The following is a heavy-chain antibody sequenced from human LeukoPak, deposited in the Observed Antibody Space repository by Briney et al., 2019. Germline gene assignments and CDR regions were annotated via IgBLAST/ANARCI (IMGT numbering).Heavy chain of an antibody. CDR2: IKSKNDVGTR. Sequence: KAGRCLRLSSAAPVFTSTNACMRSPRQAPRQPRACAGRIKSKNDVGTREYAAPGSRRFTITRDDSKNTRYLQMNRLKTEDTAVYYSTTGLNYYDSSGYYYGGVYFDYWGQGTLVTVSS. V-gene: IGHV3-15*01. CDR1: VFTSTNAC. CDR3: TTGLNYYDSSGYYYGGVYFDY. J-gene: IGHJ4*02. D-gene: IGHD3-22*01.